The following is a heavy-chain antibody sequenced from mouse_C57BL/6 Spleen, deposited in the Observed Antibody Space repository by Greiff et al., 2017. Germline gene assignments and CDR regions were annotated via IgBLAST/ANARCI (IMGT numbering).Heavy chain of an antibody. CDR2: ISDGGSYT. V-gene: IGHV5-4*01. Sequence: DVQLVESGGGLVKPGGSLKLSCAASGFTFSSYAMSWVRQTPEKRLEWVATISDGGSYTYYPDNVKGRFTISRDNAKNNLYLQMSHLKSEDTAMYYCARDEVYAMDYWGQGTSVTVSS. J-gene: IGHJ4*01. CDR3: ARDEVYAMDY. CDR1: GFTFSSYA.